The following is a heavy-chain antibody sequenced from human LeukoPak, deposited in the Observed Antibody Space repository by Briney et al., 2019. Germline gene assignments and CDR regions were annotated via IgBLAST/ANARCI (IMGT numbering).Heavy chain of an antibody. Sequence: ASVKVFCKASGYTFTGYYMHWVRQAPGQGLEWMGRINPNSGGTNYAQKFQGRVTMTRDTSISTAYMELSRLRSDDTAVYYCARALAAAAGPRDWGQGTLVTVSS. CDR2: INPNSGGT. CDR3: ARALAAAAGPRD. CDR1: GYTFTGYY. J-gene: IGHJ4*02. D-gene: IGHD6-13*01. V-gene: IGHV1-2*06.